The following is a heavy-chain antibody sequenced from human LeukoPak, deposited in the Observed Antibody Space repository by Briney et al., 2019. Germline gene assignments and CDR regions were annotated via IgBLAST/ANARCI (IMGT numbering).Heavy chain of an antibody. CDR3: ARDAGYGGNGNKNALDY. Sequence: SVKVSCKASGGTFSSYAISWVRQAPGQGLEWMGGIIPIFGTANYAQKFQGRVTITTDESTSTAYMELSSLRSEGTAVYYCARDAGYGGNGNKNALDYWGQGTLVTVSS. D-gene: IGHD4-23*01. CDR2: IIPIFGTA. J-gene: IGHJ4*02. V-gene: IGHV1-69*05. CDR1: GGTFSSYA.